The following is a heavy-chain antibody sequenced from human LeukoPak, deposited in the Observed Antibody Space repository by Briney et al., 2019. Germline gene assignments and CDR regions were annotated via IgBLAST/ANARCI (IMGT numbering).Heavy chain of an antibody. CDR1: GFTFRDAA. Sequence: GGSLRLSCAASGFTFRDAAMTWVRQAPGKGLEWVAVIWYDGSNKYYADSVKGRFTISRDNSKNTLYLQMNSLRAEDTAVYYCASGGSYYFDYWGQGTLVTVSS. CDR3: ASGGSYYFDY. CDR2: IWYDGSNK. D-gene: IGHD1-26*01. J-gene: IGHJ4*02. V-gene: IGHV3-33*08.